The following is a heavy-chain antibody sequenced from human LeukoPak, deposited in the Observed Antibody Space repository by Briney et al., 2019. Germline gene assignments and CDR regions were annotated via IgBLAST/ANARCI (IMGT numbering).Heavy chain of an antibody. Sequence: GGSLRLSCAASGFTFSSYSMNWVRQAPGKGLEWVSSISSSSSYIYYADSVKGRFTISRDNAKNSLYLQMNSLRAEDTAVYYCASFRPSGYLTDYWGQGTLVTVSS. CDR1: GFTFSSYS. CDR2: ISSSSSYI. J-gene: IGHJ4*02. D-gene: IGHD3-3*01. CDR3: ASFRPSGYLTDY. V-gene: IGHV3-21*01.